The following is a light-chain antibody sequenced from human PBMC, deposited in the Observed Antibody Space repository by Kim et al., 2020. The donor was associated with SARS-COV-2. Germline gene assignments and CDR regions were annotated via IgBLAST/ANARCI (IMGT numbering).Light chain of an antibody. J-gene: IGKJ1*01. V-gene: IGKV3-20*01. CDR1: QSVSSSY. CDR2: GAS. CDR3: QQYGSRST. Sequence: LSPGERATLSCRASQSVSSSYLAWYQHKPGQAPRLLIYGASSRATGIPDRFSGSGSGTDFTLTISRLEPEDFAVYYCQQYGSRSTFGQGTKVDIK.